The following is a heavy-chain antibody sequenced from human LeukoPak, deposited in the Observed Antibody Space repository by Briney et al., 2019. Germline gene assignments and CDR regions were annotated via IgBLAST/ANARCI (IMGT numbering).Heavy chain of an antibody. D-gene: IGHD2-2*01. J-gene: IGHJ6*02. CDR1: GGSFSGYY. Sequence: KPSETLSLTCAVYGGSFSGYYWSWIRQPPGKGLERIREINHSGSTNYNPSLKSRVTISVDTSKNQFSLKLSSVTAADTAVYYCASDCSSTSCQLSYGMDVWGQGTTVTVSS. CDR2: INHSGST. CDR3: ASDCSSTSCQLSYGMDV. V-gene: IGHV4-34*01.